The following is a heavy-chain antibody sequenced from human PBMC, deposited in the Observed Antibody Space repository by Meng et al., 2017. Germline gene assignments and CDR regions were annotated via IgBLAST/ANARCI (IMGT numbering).Heavy chain of an antibody. CDR3: AVTGYSSSWSVKLDY. V-gene: IGHV1-18*01. CDR2: ISAYNGNT. J-gene: IGHJ4*02. CDR1: GYTFTSYG. Sequence: PLVSCGDGVKKPGASGQVSCKASGYTFTSYGISWVRQAPGQGLEWMGWISAYNGNTNYAQKLQGRVTMTTDTSTSTAYMELRSLRSDDTAVYYCAVTGYSSSWSVKLDYWGQGTLVTVSS. D-gene: IGHD6-13*01.